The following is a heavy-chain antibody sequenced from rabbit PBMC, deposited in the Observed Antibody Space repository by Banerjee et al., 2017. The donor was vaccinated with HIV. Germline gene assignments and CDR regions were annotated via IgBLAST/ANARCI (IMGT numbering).Heavy chain of an antibody. J-gene: IGHJ4*01. CDR2: IYVGAGGST. CDR1: GFTISKNYY. V-gene: IGHV1S40*01. CDR3: TREGGL. Sequence: QSLEESGGDLVKPGASLTLTCTASGFTISKNYYIYWVRQAPGKGLEWIACIYVGAGGSTDYASWAKGRFTISKTSSTTVTLQMTSLTAADTATYFCTREGGLRGPGTLVTVS.